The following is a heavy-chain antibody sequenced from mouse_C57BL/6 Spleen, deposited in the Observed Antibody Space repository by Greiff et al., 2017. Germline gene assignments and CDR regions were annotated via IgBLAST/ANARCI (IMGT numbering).Heavy chain of an antibody. CDR2: IYPGSGNT. J-gene: IGHJ4*01. V-gene: IGHV1-76*01. CDR1: GYTFTDYY. Sequence: QVQLKQSGAELVRPGASVKLSCKASGYTFTDYYINWVKQRPGQGLEWIARIYPGSGNTYYNEKFKGKATLTAEKSSSTAYMQLSSLTSEDSAVYFCARGGSSYGYAMDYWGQGTSVTVSS. D-gene: IGHD1-1*01. CDR3: ARGGSSYGYAMDY.